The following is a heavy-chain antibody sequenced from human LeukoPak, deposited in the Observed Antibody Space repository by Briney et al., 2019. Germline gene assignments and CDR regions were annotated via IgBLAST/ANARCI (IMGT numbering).Heavy chain of an antibody. CDR1: GGSIISSDYH. CDR3: ARGAPWIQLWFRKIGAKEKNWFDP. Sequence: PSETLSLTCTVSGGSIISSDYHWGWVRQPPGKGLEWIGTISYSGNTDYNPSLKSRVTISVDTSKNQFSLKLSSVTAADTAVYYCARGAPWIQLWFRKIGAKEKNWFDPWGQGTLVTVSS. CDR2: ISYSGNT. J-gene: IGHJ5*02. D-gene: IGHD5-18*01. V-gene: IGHV4-39*07.